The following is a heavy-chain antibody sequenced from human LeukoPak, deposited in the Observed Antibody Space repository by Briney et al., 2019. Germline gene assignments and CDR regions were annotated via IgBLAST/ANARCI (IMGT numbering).Heavy chain of an antibody. D-gene: IGHD6-19*01. CDR3: ARQRGASSGWLGDAFDI. J-gene: IGHJ3*02. CDR2: IYPGDSDT. V-gene: IGHV5-51*01. Sequence: GESLKISCKGSGYTFITYWIAWVRQMPGKGLEWMGSIYPGDSDTRYSPSFQGQVSISADMSITTAYLQWSSLKASDTAMYYCARQRGASSGWLGDAFDIWGQGTMVTVSS. CDR1: GYTFITYW.